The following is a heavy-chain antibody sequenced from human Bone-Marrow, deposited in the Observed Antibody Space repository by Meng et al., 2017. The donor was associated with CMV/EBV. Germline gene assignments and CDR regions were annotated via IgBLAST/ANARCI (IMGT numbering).Heavy chain of an antibody. CDR3: TRGSSWSDY. J-gene: IGHJ4*02. Sequence: GESLKISCTVSGFSFNNYWMSWVRQAPGKGLEWVADIEGDGNTKYYADSVKGRFTISRDNAKNTLYLQMNSLRAEDTAVYYCTRGSSWSDYWGQGTLVTVSS. CDR1: GFSFNNYW. CDR2: IEGDGNTK. D-gene: IGHD6-6*01. V-gene: IGHV3-7*01.